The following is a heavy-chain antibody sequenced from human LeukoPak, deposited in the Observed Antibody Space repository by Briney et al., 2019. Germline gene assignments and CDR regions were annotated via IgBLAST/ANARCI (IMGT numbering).Heavy chain of an antibody. D-gene: IGHD5-24*01. CDR2: MNPNSGNT. J-gene: IGHJ4*02. V-gene: IGHV1-8*02. CDR1: GYTFTNYD. CDR3: APLEVEMATN. Sequence: ASVKVSCKASGYTFTNYDINWVRQATGQGLEWMGWMNPNSGNTGYAQKFQGRVTMTRDTSTSTVYMELSSLRSEDTAVYYCAPLEVEMATNWGQGTLVTVSS.